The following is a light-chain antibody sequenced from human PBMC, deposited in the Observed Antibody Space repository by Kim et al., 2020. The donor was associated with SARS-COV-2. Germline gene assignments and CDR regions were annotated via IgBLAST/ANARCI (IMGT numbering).Light chain of an antibody. V-gene: IGKV3-11*01. CDR3: QQRAKWPPWT. Sequence: EIVLTQSPATLSLSPGERATLSCRASLSVSNYLAWYQQKPGQAPSLLIYDASNRATGVPPRFSGSGSGTDFTLTISGLEPEDSAVYYCQQRAKWPPWTFGQGTKVEI. J-gene: IGKJ1*01. CDR2: DAS. CDR1: LSVSNY.